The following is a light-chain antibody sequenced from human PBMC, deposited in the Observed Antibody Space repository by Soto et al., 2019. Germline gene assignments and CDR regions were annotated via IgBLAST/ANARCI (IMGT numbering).Light chain of an antibody. J-gene: IGLJ2*01. CDR2: EVT. Sequence: QSALTQPASVSGSPGQSITISCTVTSSAVCTYNLASWYQQHPGKAPNLMIYEVTKRPSGVSNRFSGSKSGNTASLTISGLQAEDEADYYCCSYADTNTLVFGGGTKLTVL. V-gene: IGLV2-23*02. CDR1: SSAVCTYNL. CDR3: CSYADTNTLV.